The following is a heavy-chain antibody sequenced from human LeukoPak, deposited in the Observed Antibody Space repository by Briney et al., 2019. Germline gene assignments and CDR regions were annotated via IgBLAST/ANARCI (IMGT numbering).Heavy chain of an antibody. CDR1: GYIFTDYY. Sequence: ASVKVSCTPSGYIFTDYYMYWIRQAPGQGLEWLGWINRNTGGTNYAQKFQGRVTMTRDTSISTAYMELSRLRSDDTAVYFCATSYGSGSYDGMDVWGQGTTVTVSS. CDR3: ATSYGSGSYDGMDV. V-gene: IGHV1-2*02. D-gene: IGHD3-10*01. CDR2: INRNTGGT. J-gene: IGHJ6*02.